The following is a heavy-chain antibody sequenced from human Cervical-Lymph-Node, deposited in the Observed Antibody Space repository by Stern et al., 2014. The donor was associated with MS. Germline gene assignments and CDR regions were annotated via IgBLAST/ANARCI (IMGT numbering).Heavy chain of an antibody. Sequence: EVQLVESGGGLIQPGGSLRLSCAASGFTVSSNYMSWVRQSPGTGLQWVSLIYTDCSTYYADSVKGRFTISRDHSKNQLHLHMQSLVAEDTALYYCARAIFGVVTPTMAPDAFDIWGQGTMVTVSS. CDR2: IYTDCST. CDR1: GFTVSSNY. D-gene: IGHD3-3*01. CDR3: ARAIFGVVTPTMAPDAFDI. V-gene: IGHV3-53*01. J-gene: IGHJ3*02.